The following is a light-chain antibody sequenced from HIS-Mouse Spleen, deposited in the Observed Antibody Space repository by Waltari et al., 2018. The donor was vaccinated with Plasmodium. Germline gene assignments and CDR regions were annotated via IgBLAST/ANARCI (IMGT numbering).Light chain of an antibody. CDR3: QQYGSSPPYT. J-gene: IGKJ2*01. V-gene: IGKV3-20*01. CDR1: QSVSSIY. CDR2: GAS. Sequence: EIVLTQSPGTLSLSPGESATLPCRARQSVSSIYLAWYQQKPGQAPRLLIYGASSRATGIPDRFSGSGSGTDFTLTISRLEPEDFAVYYCQQYGSSPPYTFGQGTKLEIK.